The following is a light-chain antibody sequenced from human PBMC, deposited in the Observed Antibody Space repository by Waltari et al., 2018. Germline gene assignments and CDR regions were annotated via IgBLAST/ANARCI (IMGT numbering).Light chain of an antibody. V-gene: IGLV3-19*01. CDR2: GQE. CDR1: SFRSFY. CDR3: LSRDTPSTRV. J-gene: IGLJ3*02. Sequence: SSEVTQDSHVSVALGQTVTITCRGDSFRSFYSSWYRQRPGQAPVLVLYGQERPSGIPDRFSGSTSGDTAYLTITGAQAGDEADYYCLSRDTPSTRVFGGGTRLTVV.